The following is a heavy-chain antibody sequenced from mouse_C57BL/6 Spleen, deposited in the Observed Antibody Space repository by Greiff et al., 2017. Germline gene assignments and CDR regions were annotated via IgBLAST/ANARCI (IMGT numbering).Heavy chain of an antibody. D-gene: IGHD1-1*01. CDR1: GYTFTGYW. V-gene: IGHV1-9*01. CDR3: SRSSFITTVVATNYYAMDY. J-gene: IGHJ4*01. Sequence: LVESGAELMKPGVSVKLSCKATGYTFTGYWIEWVKQRPGHGLEWIGEILPGSGSTNYNEKFKGKATFTADTSSNTAYIQLSSLTTEDSSIFYCSRSSFITTVVATNYYAMDYWGQGTSVTVSS. CDR2: ILPGSGST.